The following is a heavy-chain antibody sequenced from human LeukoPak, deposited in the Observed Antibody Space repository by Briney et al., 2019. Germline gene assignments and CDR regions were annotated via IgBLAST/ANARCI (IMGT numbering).Heavy chain of an antibody. V-gene: IGHV3-33*05. D-gene: IGHD3-22*01. Sequence: GGSLRLSCAASGFTFSNYDMYWVRQAPGRGLDWVAVVSYDGSDKYYADSVKGRFTISRDNSKNTLYLQMTGLRVEDTAVYYCARDSRGPDYWGQGALVTVSS. CDR3: ARDSRGPDY. J-gene: IGHJ4*02. CDR1: GFTFSNYD. CDR2: VSYDGSDK.